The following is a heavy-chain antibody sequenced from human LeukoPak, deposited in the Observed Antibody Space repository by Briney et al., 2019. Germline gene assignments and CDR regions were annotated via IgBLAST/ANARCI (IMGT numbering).Heavy chain of an antibody. CDR1: GFSLSTREMR. CDR3: ARMAPAAAGIDY. D-gene: IGHD6-13*01. CDR2: IDWGDDK. V-gene: IGHV2-70*04. J-gene: IGHJ4*02. Sequence: KESGPALVKPTQTLTLTCTFSGFSLSTREMRVSWIRQPPGKALEWLARIDWGDDKFYSTSLKTRLTISKDTSKNQVVLTMTNMDPVDTATYYCARMAPAAAGIDYWGQGTLVTVSS.